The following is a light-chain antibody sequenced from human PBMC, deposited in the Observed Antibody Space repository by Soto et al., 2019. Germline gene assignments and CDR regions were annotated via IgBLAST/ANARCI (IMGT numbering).Light chain of an antibody. CDR1: QGISSY. V-gene: IGKV1-9*01. Sequence: DIQVTQSPSFLSASVGDRVTVTCLASQGISSYLAWYQQKPGKAPKLLIYAASTLQSGVPSRFSGSASGTEFTLTISSLQPEDFATYYCQQLKSYPITFGLGTRLEI. J-gene: IGKJ5*01. CDR2: AAS. CDR3: QQLKSYPIT.